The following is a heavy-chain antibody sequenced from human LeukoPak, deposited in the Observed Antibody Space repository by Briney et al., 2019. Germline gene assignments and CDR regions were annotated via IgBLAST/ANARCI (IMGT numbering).Heavy chain of an antibody. CDR2: INYSGST. Sequence: PSETLSLTCTVSGGSISSSSYYWGWIRQPPGKGLEWIGSINYSGSTYYNPSLKSRVTIFVDTSKNQFSLKLSSVTAADTTVYFCAGTYYDLLTGYSPGNWFDPWGQGTLVTVSS. V-gene: IGHV4-39*01. D-gene: IGHD3-9*01. CDR1: GGSISSSSYY. J-gene: IGHJ5*02. CDR3: AGTYYDLLTGYSPGNWFDP.